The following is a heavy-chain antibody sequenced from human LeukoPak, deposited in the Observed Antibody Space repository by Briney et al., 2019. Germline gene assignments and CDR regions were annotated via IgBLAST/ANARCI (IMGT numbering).Heavy chain of an antibody. CDR3: ARWRGSIRHIVVVPAAEGDGSNWSDP. D-gene: IGHD2-2*01. J-gene: IGHJ5*02. V-gene: IGHV4-34*01. CDR2: INHSGST. Sequence: ETLSLTCAVYGGSFSGYYWSWIRQPPGKGLEWIGEINHSGSTNYNPSLKSRVTISVDTSKNQFSLKLISVTASDTAVYYCARWRGSIRHIVVVPAAEGDGSNWSDPWGQGTLLTVSS. CDR1: GGSFSGYY.